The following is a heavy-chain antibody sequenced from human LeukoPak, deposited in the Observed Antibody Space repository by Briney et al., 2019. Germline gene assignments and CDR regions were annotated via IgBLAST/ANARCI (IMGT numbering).Heavy chain of an antibody. CDR3: ARQIASAGTAGFDF. D-gene: IGHD6-13*01. CDR1: GGSFSSYY. J-gene: IGHJ4*02. CDR2: IYSTGST. Sequence: SETLSLTCTVSGGSFSSYYWSWIRQPAGKGLEWIGRIYSTGSTNYNPSLKSRVTMSVDTSKNQLSLRLRSVTAADTAVYYCARQIASAGTAGFDFWGQGALVTVSS. V-gene: IGHV4-4*07.